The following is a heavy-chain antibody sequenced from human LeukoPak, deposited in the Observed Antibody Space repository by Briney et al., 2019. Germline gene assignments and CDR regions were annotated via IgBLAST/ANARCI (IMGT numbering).Heavy chain of an antibody. D-gene: IGHD1-26*01. CDR3: ARQKQSHGNFDC. V-gene: IGHV3-7*03. CDR2: IKQDGSKK. CDR1: GFPFSSYW. Sequence: GGSLRLSCVASGFPFSSYWMTWVRQAPGKGLEWVANIKQDGSKKSYVDSVKGRFTISRENAKNSLYLQMNSLRAEDTAMYYCARQKQSHGNFDCWGQGTLVTVSS. J-gene: IGHJ4*02.